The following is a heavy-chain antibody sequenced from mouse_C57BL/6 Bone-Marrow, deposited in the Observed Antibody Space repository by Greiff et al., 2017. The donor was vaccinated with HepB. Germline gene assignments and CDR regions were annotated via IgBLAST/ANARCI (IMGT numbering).Heavy chain of an antibody. J-gene: IGHJ4*01. CDR2: IDPSDSYT. V-gene: IGHV1-50*01. Sequence: QVQLQQPGAELVKPGASVKLSCKASGYTFTSYWMQWVKQRPGQGLEWIGEIDPSDSYTNYNQKFKGKATLTVDTSSSTAYMQLSSLTSEDSAVYYCARETTWDAMDYWGQGTSVTVSS. CDR3: ARETTWDAMDY. CDR1: GYTFTSYW. D-gene: IGHD5-5*01.